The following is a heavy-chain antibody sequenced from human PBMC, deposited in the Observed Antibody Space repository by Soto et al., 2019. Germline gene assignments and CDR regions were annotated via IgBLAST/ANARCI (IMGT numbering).Heavy chain of an antibody. Sequence: QITLTESGPTLVKPTQTLTLTCTFYGFSFSTGAVGVGWIRQPPGKALEFLALIYWDDDKRYRPSLKNKITTTTDTSRNQLVLTMTDLYPEDTATSYWAHVYWAASCTRYYFDHWGQGPLVPVSS. CDR3: AHVYWAASCTRYYFDH. CDR2: IYWDDDK. J-gene: IGHJ4*02. D-gene: IGHD2-8*01. V-gene: IGHV2-5*02. CDR1: GFSFSTGAVG.